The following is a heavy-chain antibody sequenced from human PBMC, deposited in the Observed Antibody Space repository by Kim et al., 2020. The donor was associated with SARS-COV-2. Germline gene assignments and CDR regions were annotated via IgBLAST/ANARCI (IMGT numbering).Heavy chain of an antibody. Sequence: ASVKVSCKASGYTFTGYYMHWVRQAPGQGLEWMGWINPNSGGTNYAQKFQGWVTMTRDTSISTAYMELSRLRSDDTAVYYCAREEYYYGSGSQNQEGNYYYSGMDVWGQGTTVTVSS. J-gene: IGHJ6*02. CDR3: AREEYYYGSGSQNQEGNYYYSGMDV. CDR2: INPNSGGT. V-gene: IGHV1-2*04. CDR1: GYTFTGYY. D-gene: IGHD3-10*01.